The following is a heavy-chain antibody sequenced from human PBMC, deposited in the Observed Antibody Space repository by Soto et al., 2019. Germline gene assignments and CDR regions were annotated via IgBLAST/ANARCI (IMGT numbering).Heavy chain of an antibody. Sequence: GGSLRLSCAASGFTFSSYGMHWVRQAPGKGLEWVAVIWYDGSNKYYADSVKGRFTISRDNSKNTLYLQMNSLRAEDTAVYYCARDGRHHINWFDPWGQGTLVTVSS. CDR1: GFTFSSYG. CDR3: ARDGRHHINWFDP. CDR2: IWYDGSNK. J-gene: IGHJ5*02. D-gene: IGHD6-25*01. V-gene: IGHV3-33*01.